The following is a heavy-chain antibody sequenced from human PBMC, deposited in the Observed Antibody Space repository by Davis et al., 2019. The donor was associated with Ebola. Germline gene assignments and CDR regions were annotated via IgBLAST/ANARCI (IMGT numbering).Heavy chain of an antibody. Sequence: PSETLSLTCTVSGGSISSYYWSWIRQPPGKGLEWIGYIYYSGSTNYNPSLKSRATISVDTSKNQFSLKLSSVTAAVTAVYYCARTYYGMDVWGQGTTVTVSS. V-gene: IGHV4-59*01. J-gene: IGHJ6*02. CDR2: IYYSGST. CDR3: ARTYYGMDV. CDR1: GGSISSYY.